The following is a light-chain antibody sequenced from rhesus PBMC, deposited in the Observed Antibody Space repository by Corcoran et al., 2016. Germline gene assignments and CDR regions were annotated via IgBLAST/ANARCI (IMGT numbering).Light chain of an antibody. CDR3: LQCYDTPYT. J-gene: IGKJ2*01. CDR1: QGIRDY. V-gene: IGKV1-36*02. Sequence: DIQMTQSPSSLSASVGDRVTITCRSSQGIRDYLSWYQQKSEKTPHRLIYGASNLESGVPSRFRGSGSGTEFTLTISSLQPEDFASYYCLQCYDTPYTFGQGTRVEIK. CDR2: GAS.